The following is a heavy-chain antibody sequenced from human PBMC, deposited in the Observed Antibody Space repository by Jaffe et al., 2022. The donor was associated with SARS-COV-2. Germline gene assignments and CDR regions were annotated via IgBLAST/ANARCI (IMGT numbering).Heavy chain of an antibody. V-gene: IGHV4-39*01. CDR1: GGSISSSSYY. Sequence: QLQLQESGPGLVKPSETLSLTCTVSGGSISSSSYYWGWIRQPPGKGLEWIGSIYYSGSTYYNPSLKSRVTISVDTSKNQFSLKLSSVTAADTAVYYCARHHYDYVWGSSPGGSWFDPWGQGTLVTVSS. CDR3: ARHHYDYVWGSSPGGSWFDP. D-gene: IGHD3-16*01. J-gene: IGHJ5*02. CDR2: IYYSGST.